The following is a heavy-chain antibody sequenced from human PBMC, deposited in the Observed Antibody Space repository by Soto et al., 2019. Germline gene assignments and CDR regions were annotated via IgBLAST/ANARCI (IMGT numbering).Heavy chain of an antibody. CDR3: ASESPPADY. CDR1: GYTFNSYG. Sequence: QVQLVQSGAEVKKPGASVKVSCKASGYTFNSYGISWVRQAPGQGLEWMGWISAYNDNTNYAQNLQGRVTMTTDTSTSTAFMERRILRSDDTAVYYCASESPPADYWGQGTLVTVSS. J-gene: IGHJ4*02. V-gene: IGHV1-18*01. CDR2: ISAYNDNT.